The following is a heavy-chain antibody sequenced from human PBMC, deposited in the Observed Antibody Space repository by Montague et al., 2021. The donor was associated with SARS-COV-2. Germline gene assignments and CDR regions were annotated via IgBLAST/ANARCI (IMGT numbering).Heavy chain of an antibody. V-gene: IGHV6-1*01. D-gene: IGHD1-1*01. CDR3: TSGREGNYNVMDV. CDR1: GDSVSSNSAT. CDR2: TYYRSKWYN. J-gene: IGHJ6*02. Sequence: CAISGDSVSSNSATWNWVRQSPSRGLEWLGRTYYRSKWYNDYAAXXRCRVTINPDTSKNQFSLQLNSVTPEDTAIYYCTSGREGNYNVMDVWGQGTTVTVSS.